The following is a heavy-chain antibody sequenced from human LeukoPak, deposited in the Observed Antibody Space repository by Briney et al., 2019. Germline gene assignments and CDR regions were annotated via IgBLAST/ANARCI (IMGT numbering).Heavy chain of an antibody. D-gene: IGHD3-22*01. J-gene: IGHJ4*02. Sequence: SQTLSLTCAVSGGSISSGGYSWSWIRQPPGKGLEWIGYIYHSGSTYYNPSLKSRVTISVDRSRNQFSLKLSSVTAEDTAVYYCARGAYYYEDWGQGTLVTVSS. V-gene: IGHV4-30-2*01. CDR3: ARGAYYYED. CDR1: GGSISSGGYS. CDR2: IYHSGST.